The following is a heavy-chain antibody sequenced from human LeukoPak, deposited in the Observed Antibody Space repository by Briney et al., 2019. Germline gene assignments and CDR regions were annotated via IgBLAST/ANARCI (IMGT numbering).Heavy chain of an antibody. CDR2: INHSGST. D-gene: IGHD3-10*01. V-gene: IGHV4-34*01. CDR1: GGSISSYY. Sequence: ETLSLTCTVSGGSISSYYWSWIRQPPGKGLEWIGEINHSGSTNYNPSLKSRVTISVDTSKNQFSLKLSSVTAADTAVYYCARGYYYGSGSYYKLYYFDYWGQGTLVTVSS. CDR3: ARGYYYGSGSYYKLYYFDY. J-gene: IGHJ4*02.